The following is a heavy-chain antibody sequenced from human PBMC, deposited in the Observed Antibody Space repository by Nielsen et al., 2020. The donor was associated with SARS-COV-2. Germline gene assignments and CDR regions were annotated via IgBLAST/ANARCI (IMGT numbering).Heavy chain of an antibody. D-gene: IGHD2-2*01. V-gene: IGHV4-59*01. CDR2: IYYSGST. CDR1: GGSISSYY. CDR3: ARQHCTSTTCYGNWYFNL. J-gene: IGHJ2*01. Sequence: SETLSLTCTVSGGSISSYYWSWIRQPPGKGLEWIGYIYYSGSTNYNPSLKSRVTISVDTSKNQVSLKLNSVTAADTAVYYCARQHCTSTTCYGNWYFNLWGRGALVTVSS.